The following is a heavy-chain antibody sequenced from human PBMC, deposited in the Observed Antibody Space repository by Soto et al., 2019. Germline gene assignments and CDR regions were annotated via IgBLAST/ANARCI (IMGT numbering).Heavy chain of an antibody. Sequence: QVQLQQWGAGLLKPSETLSLTCAVYGGSFSGYYWSWIRQPPGKGLEWIGEINHSGSTNYNPSLKSRVTISVDTSKNQFSLKLSSVTAADTAVYYCARGRITMVRGVRAFDLWGRGTLVTVSS. J-gene: IGHJ2*01. CDR3: ARGRITMVRGVRAFDL. V-gene: IGHV4-34*01. D-gene: IGHD3-10*01. CDR1: GGSFSGYY. CDR2: INHSGST.